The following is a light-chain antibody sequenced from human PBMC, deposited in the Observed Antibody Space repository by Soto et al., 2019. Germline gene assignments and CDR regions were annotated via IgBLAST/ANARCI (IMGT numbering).Light chain of an antibody. J-gene: IGKJ4*01. CDR3: QQYNVWPLT. CDR1: HSVSRK. Sequence: EIVMTQSPATLSVSPGEIATLSCSASHSVSRKLAWYQQKPGQTPKLLISVISTRATGIPARFSGSGSVTEFTLTISSLQSEAFAVYYCQQYNVWPLTFGGGTKVEFK. V-gene: IGKV3-15*01. CDR2: VIS.